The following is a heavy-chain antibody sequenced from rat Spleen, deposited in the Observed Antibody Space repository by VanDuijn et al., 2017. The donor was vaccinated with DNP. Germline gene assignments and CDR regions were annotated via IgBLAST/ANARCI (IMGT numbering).Heavy chain of an antibody. CDR3: ARLEVYFDY. J-gene: IGHJ2*01. V-gene: IGHV5-7*01. CDR1: GFSFSNYY. CDR2: ISYDGSRT. Sequence: EVQLVESGGGLVQPGRSLKLSCVASGFSFSNYYMAWVRQAPKKGLEWVATISYDGSRTYYRDSVKGRFTISRDNAKSTLYLQMDSLRSEDTATYYCARLEVYFDYWGQGVMVTVSS.